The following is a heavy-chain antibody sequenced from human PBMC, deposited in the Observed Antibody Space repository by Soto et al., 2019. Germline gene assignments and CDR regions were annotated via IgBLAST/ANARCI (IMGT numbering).Heavy chain of an antibody. CDR1: GFTFSSYA. J-gene: IGHJ4*02. CDR2: ISGSGGST. Sequence: EVQLLESGGGLVQPGGSLRLSCAASGFTFSSYAMSWVRQAPGKGLEWVSAISGSGGSTYYADSVKGRFTISRDNSKNTLYLQMNSLRAEDTAVYYCAKFPLFVVVPAASVWGQGTLVTVS. V-gene: IGHV3-23*01. CDR3: AKFPLFVVVPAASV. D-gene: IGHD2-2*01.